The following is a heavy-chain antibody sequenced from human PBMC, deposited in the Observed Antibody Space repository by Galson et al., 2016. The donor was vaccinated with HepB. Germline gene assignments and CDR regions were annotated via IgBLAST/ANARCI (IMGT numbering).Heavy chain of an antibody. J-gene: IGHJ4*01. CDR2: ISHRGSDK. D-gene: IGHD6-25*01. Sequence: SLRLSCAASGFTFSDFYMNWIRQAPGKGLEYVTNISHRGSDKYYADSVKGRFTISRDNAKKSLYLQMSSLRVEETAIYYCARDRTSRAAVDYWGQGTLVTVSS. CDR3: ARDRTSRAAVDY. V-gene: IGHV3-11*04. CDR1: GFTFSDFY.